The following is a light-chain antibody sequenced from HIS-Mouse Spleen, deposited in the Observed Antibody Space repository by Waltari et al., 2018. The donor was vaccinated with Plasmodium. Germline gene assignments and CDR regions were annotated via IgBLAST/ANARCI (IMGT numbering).Light chain of an antibody. Sequence: DIQMTQPPSSLSASVGDRVTITCRASQSISSYLNWYQQKPGKAPKLLIYAASSLQSGVPSRFSGSGSGTDFTLTISRLQPEDFATYYCQQNYNTWTFGQGTKVEIK. CDR1: QSISSY. CDR3: QQNYNTWT. J-gene: IGKJ1*01. CDR2: AAS. V-gene: IGKV1-39*01.